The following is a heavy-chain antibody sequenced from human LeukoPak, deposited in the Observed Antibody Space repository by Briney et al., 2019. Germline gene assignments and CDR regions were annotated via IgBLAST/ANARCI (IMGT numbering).Heavy chain of an antibody. J-gene: IGHJ1*01. Sequence: GASVKVSCKASGYTFTSYDINWVRQATGQGLEWMGWMNPNSGNTGYAQKFQGRVTMTRNTSISTAYMEPSSLRSEDTAVYYCARGRYCSGGSCYYLTEYFQHWGQGTLVTVSS. D-gene: IGHD2-15*01. CDR3: ARGRYCSGGSCYYLTEYFQH. V-gene: IGHV1-8*01. CDR2: MNPNSGNT. CDR1: GYTFTSYD.